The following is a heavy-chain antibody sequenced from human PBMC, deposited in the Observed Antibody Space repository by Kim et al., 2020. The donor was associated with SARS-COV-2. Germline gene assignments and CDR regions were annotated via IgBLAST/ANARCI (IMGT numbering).Heavy chain of an antibody. J-gene: IGHJ6*02. CDR1: GYSFTSYW. CDR2: IDPSDSYT. Sequence: GESLKISCKGSGYSFTSYWISWVRQMPGKGLEWMGRIDPSDSYTNYSPSFQGHVTISADKSISTAYLQWSSLKASDTAMYYCARRRSGGYSSSAYYYYYGMAVWGQGITVTVS. CDR3: ARRRSGGYSSSAYYYYYGMAV. V-gene: IGHV5-10-1*01. D-gene: IGHD6-6*01.